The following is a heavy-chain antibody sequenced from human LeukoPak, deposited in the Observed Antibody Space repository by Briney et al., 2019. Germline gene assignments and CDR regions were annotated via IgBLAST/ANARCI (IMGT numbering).Heavy chain of an antibody. CDR1: GGTFSSYA. Sequence: GASVEVSCKASGGTFSSYAISWVRQATGQGLEWMGWMNPNSGNTGYAQKFQGRVTITRNTSISTAYMELSSLRSEDTAVYYCARGILWHGGGNHYYFPWGQGTLVTVSS. D-gene: IGHD2-15*01. CDR3: ARGILWHGGGNHYYFP. CDR2: MNPNSGNT. V-gene: IGHV1-8*03. J-gene: IGHJ5*02.